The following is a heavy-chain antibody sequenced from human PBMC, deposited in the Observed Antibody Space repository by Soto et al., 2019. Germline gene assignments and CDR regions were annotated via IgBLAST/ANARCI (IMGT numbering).Heavy chain of an antibody. V-gene: IGHV3-7*01. D-gene: IGHD2-2*01. CDR2: IKQDGSEK. CDR3: AKNNLYCSSTNCFVFDY. CDR1: GFIFSNYW. J-gene: IGHJ4*02. Sequence: EVQVVESGGGLVQPGGSLRLSCAASGFIFSNYWMSWVRQAPGKGLEWVANIKQDGSEKHYVDSVKGRFTISRDNADNSLYLQMNRLRAEDTAVYYCAKNNLYCSSTNCFVFDYWGPGTLVTVSS.